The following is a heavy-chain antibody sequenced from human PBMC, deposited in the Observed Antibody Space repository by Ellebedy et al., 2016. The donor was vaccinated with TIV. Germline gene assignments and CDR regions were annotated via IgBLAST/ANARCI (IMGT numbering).Heavy chain of an antibody. J-gene: IGHJ4*02. Sequence: SETLSLXXAVYGGSFSGYYWSWIPQPPGKGLEWIGYIYYSVSTNYNPSLKSRVTISVDTSKNQFSLKLSSVTAADTAVYYCAREGGTGGVDYWGQGTLVTVSS. V-gene: IGHV4-59*01. CDR2: IYYSVST. CDR3: AREGGTGGVDY. D-gene: IGHD1-1*01. CDR1: GGSFSGYY.